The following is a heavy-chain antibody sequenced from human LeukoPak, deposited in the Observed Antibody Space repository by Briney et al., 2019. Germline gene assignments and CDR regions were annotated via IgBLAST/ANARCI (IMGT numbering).Heavy chain of an antibody. CDR3: ARQNYYDSSGYYGGLDY. CDR1: GGSFSGYY. D-gene: IGHD3-22*01. V-gene: IGHV4-34*01. CDR2: INHSGST. Sequence: PSETLSLTCAVYGGSFSGYYWSWIRQPPGKGLEWIGEINHSGSTNYNPSLKSRVTISVDTSKNQFSLKLSSVTAADTAVYYCARQNYYDSSGYYGGLDYWGQGTLVTVSS. J-gene: IGHJ4*02.